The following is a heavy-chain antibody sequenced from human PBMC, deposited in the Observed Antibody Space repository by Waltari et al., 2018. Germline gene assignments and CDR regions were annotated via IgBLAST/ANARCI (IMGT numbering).Heavy chain of an antibody. J-gene: IGHJ3*02. D-gene: IGHD3-3*01. CDR3: AGGGGFLCDI. CDR1: GFTFSSLW. Sequence: EVQLVESGGGLVQPGGSLRLSCAVSGFTFSSLWLSWFRQAPGKGLEWVAKKKQDGSGIYYVDSVKGRYTISRDNAKNSLDLQMNSLTTEDTAVYYCAGGGGFLCDIWGQGTLVTVSS. CDR2: KKQDGSGI. V-gene: IGHV3-7*01.